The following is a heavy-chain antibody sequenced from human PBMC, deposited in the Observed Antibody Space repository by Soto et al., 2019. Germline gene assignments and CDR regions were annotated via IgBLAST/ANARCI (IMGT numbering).Heavy chain of an antibody. J-gene: IGHJ4*02. CDR1: GFTFNTYF. CDR2: ISPYNGNT. CDR3: ARDTSNSFDY. D-gene: IGHD2-2*01. Sequence: HVQLLQCGGELKKPGASVKVSCNTSGFTFNTYFISWVRQAPGQGLEWMGWISPYNGNTKYGEKFQGRVTMTTDTITRTAYMELRNLRIDDTAVYYCARDTSNSFDYWGQGTLVTVSS. V-gene: IGHV1-18*01.